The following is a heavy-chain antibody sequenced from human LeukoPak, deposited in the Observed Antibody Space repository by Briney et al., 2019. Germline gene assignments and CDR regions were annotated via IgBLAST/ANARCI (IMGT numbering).Heavy chain of an antibody. CDR1: GYSFADYY. V-gene: IGHV1-2*02. Sequence: ASVKVSCKASGYSFADYYMHWVRQAPGQGLEWMGWINPNSGGTNYAQKFQGRVTMTRDTSISTAYMELSRLRSDDTAVYYCARVDYYDSSGYSAGAFDIWGQGTMVTVSS. CDR2: INPNSGGT. CDR3: ARVDYYDSSGYSAGAFDI. D-gene: IGHD3-22*01. J-gene: IGHJ3*02.